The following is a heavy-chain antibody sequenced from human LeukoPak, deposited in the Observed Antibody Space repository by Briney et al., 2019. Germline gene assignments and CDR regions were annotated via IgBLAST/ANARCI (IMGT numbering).Heavy chain of an antibody. CDR3: ARDQRGYYDSSGGVFDY. V-gene: IGHV3-48*04. Sequence: PGGSLRLSCAASGFTFSSSWMHWVCQAPGKGLEWVSYISSSSSTIYYADSVKGRFTISRDNAKNSLYLQMNSLRAEDTAVYYCARDQRGYYDSSGGVFDYWGQGTLVTVSS. CDR2: ISSSSSTI. D-gene: IGHD3-22*01. J-gene: IGHJ4*02. CDR1: GFTFSSSW.